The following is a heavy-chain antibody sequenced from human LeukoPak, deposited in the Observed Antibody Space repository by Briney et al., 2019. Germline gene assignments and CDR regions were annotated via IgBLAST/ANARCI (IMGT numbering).Heavy chain of an antibody. J-gene: IGHJ6*02. V-gene: IGHV3-13*01. CDR1: GFTFSSYD. CDR2: IGVNGDT. CDR3: VRDLARVFYGMGA. Sequence: PGGSLRLSCAPSGFTFSSYDMHWVRQPTGKGLEWVSGIGVNGDTYYADSVKGRFTISRENSKNSLYLQMNTLSAGDTAVYHCVRDLARVFYGMGAWGQGTTVTVS. D-gene: IGHD5-12*01.